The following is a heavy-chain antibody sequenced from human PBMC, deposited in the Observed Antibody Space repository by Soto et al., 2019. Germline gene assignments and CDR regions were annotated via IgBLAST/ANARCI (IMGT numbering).Heavy chain of an antibody. V-gene: IGHV4-34*01. J-gene: IGHJ4*02. CDR3: ATGEAPLLWFWEYRGLGY. D-gene: IGHD3-10*01. Sequence: QVQLHQWGAGLVKPSETLSLTCAVYGGSFSGYYGSWIRQSPGKGLDWYGEINHSGSTNYNPSLKSRVTISADTSKNQFSLELSSVTAADTAVYYCATGEAPLLWFWEYRGLGYWGQGTLVTVSS. CDR2: INHSGST. CDR1: GGSFSGYY.